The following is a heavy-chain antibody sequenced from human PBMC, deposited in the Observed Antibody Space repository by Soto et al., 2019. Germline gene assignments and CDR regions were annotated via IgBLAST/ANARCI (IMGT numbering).Heavy chain of an antibody. CDR1: GGSISGGVHS. J-gene: IGHJ2*01. V-gene: IGHV4-30-4*01. CDR3: ARVIMHLTNDWYFDL. CDR2: IFDSGGT. Sequence: QVQLQESGPGLVKPSETLSLTCTVSGGSISGGVHSWSWIRQPPGKGLEWIGHIFDSGGTYYNPFLKSRLTISVATSKAQSSLVLRSVTAADTAVYYCARVIMHLTNDWYFDLWGRGTLVTVSS. D-gene: IGHD2-8*01.